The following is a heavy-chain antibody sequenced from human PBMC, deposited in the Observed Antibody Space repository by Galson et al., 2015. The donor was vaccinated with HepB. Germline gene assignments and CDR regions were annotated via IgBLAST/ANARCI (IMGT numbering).Heavy chain of an antibody. D-gene: IGHD4-11*01. CDR2: VSPDGRNK. CDR3: ARKAVVTPDYTWFDP. Sequence: SLRLSCAASGFTFKSHSMHWVRQALGKGLEWVAVVSPDGRNKYYADSVKGRFTISRDNSENTLYLQMDSLRPEDTAIYHCARKAVVTPDYTWFDPWGQGTLVTVSS. V-gene: IGHV3-30*01. CDR1: GFTFKSHS. J-gene: IGHJ5*02.